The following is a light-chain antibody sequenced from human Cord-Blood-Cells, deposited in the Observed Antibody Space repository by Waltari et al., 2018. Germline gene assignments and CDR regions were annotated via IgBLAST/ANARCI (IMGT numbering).Light chain of an antibody. CDR3: SSYTSSSTV. J-gene: IGLJ3*02. CDR1: SSDVGGYNY. Sequence: QSALTQPASVSGSPGQSITISCTGTSSDVGGYNYVSWYQQHPGKPPKLMIYDVSKRPSGVSNRFSGSKSGNTASLTISGLQAEDEADYYCSSYTSSSTVFGGGTKLTVL. CDR2: DVS. V-gene: IGLV2-14*01.